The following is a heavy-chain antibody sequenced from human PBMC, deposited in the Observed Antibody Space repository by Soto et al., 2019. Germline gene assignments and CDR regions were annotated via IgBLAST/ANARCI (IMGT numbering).Heavy chain of an antibody. CDR1: GFTFSSYD. CDR2: ISSNGGTT. V-gene: IGHV3-64*01. J-gene: IGHJ4*02. D-gene: IGHD1-7*01. Sequence: EVQLAESGGGMVQPGGSLRLSCVASGFTFSSYDMHWVRQAPGKGLEYVSSISSNGGTTYYGNSVKGRLTISRANSKNPPYLQMGSLRAEDMAVYYCVRRVSGNYDYWGQGTLVTVSS. CDR3: VRRVSGNYDY.